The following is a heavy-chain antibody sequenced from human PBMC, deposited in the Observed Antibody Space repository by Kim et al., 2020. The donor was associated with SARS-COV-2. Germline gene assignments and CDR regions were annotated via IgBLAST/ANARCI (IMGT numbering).Heavy chain of an antibody. CDR2: INPNSGGT. V-gene: IGHV1-2*04. CDR3: ARGKRAGAAGTFDP. CDR1: GYTFTGYY. Sequence: ASVKVSCKASGYTFTGYYMHWVRQAPGQGLEWMGWINPNSGGTNYAQKFQGWVTMTRDTSISTAYMELSRLRSDDTAVYYCARGKRAGAAGTFDPWGQGTLVTVSS. J-gene: IGHJ5*02. D-gene: IGHD6-13*01.